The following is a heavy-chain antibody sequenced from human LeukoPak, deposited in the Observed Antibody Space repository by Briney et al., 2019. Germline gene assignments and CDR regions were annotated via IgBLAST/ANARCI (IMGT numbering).Heavy chain of an antibody. CDR1: GFSISTYA. V-gene: IGHV3-23*01. Sequence: GGSLRLSCAASGFSISTYAMSWVRQAPGQGLEWVSGIVGSGDTDYADAVQGRFTITKDNSKNIVYIQMNSLRAEDTAVYYCAKDSVYGDGYWEFDYWGQGNLVTVSS. CDR2: IVGSGDT. J-gene: IGHJ4*02. D-gene: IGHD5-24*01. CDR3: AKDSVYGDGYWEFDY.